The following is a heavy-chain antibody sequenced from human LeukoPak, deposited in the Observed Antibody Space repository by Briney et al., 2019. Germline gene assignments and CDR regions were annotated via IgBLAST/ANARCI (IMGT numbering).Heavy chain of an antibody. V-gene: IGHV3-48*01. Sequence: GGSLRLSCAASGFTFSSYSMNWVRQAPGKGLEWVSYISSSSSTIYYADSVKGRFTISRDHAKNSLYLQMNSLRPEDTAVYFCARDRHVPGLYYYYMDVWGKGTTVTVSS. J-gene: IGHJ6*03. CDR2: ISSSSSTI. D-gene: IGHD6-6*01. CDR3: ARDRHVPGLYYYYMDV. CDR1: GFTFSSYS.